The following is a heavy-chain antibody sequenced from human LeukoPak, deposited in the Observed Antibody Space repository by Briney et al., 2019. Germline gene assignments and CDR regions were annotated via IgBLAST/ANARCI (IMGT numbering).Heavy chain of an antibody. V-gene: IGHV3-15*01. Sequence: TGGSLRLSCTASGFTFINAWMSWVRQAPGKGLEWVGRIKTKTDGGTTDYAAPVKGRFTISRDDSKNTLYLQMNSLKTEDTAVYYCTTGLTYGDYDDYWGQGTLVTVSS. CDR1: GFTFINAW. CDR2: IKTKTDGGTT. D-gene: IGHD4-17*01. J-gene: IGHJ4*02. CDR3: TTGLTYGDYDDY.